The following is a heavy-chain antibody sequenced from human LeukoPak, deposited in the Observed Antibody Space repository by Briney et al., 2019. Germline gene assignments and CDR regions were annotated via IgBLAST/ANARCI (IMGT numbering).Heavy chain of an antibody. Sequence: LSLTCAVYGGSFSGYYMSWIRQAPGKGLEWVSYISSSGSTIYYADSVKGRFTISRDNAKNSLYLQMNSLRAEDTAVYYCARDPAYGSGSYNYYYGMDVWGQGTTVTVSS. CDR3: ARDPAYGSGSYNYYYGMDV. D-gene: IGHD3-10*01. V-gene: IGHV3-11*01. CDR2: ISSSGSTI. J-gene: IGHJ6*02. CDR1: GGSFSGYY.